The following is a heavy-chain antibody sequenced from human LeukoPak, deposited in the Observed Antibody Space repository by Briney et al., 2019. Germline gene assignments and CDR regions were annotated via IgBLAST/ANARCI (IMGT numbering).Heavy chain of an antibody. V-gene: IGHV1-46*01. CDR1: GYTFTSYY. CDR3: ARDRVGATPFYYYYYGMDV. D-gene: IGHD1-26*01. J-gene: IGHJ6*02. CDR2: INPSGGST. Sequence: ASVTVSCKASGYTFTSYYMHWVRQAPGQGLEWMGLINPSGGSTSYAQKFQGRVTMTRDTSTSTVYMELSSLRSEDTAVYYCARDRVGATPFYYYYYGMDVWGQGTTVTVSS.